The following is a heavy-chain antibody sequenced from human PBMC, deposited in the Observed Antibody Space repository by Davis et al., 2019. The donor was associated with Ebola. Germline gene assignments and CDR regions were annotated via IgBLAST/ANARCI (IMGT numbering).Heavy chain of an antibody. CDR3: AKDVNWYFDL. V-gene: IGHV3-74*01. Sequence: GESLKISCAASGFTFSSYWMHWVRQAPGKGLVWVSRINSDGSSTSYADSVKGRFTISRDNSKNTLCLQMNSLRAEDTAVYYCAKDVNWYFDLWGRGTLVTVSS. D-gene: IGHD2-15*01. CDR2: INSDGSST. CDR1: GFTFSSYW. J-gene: IGHJ2*01.